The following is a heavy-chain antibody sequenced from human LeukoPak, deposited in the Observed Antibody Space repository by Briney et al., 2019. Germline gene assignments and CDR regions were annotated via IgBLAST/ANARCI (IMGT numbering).Heavy chain of an antibody. D-gene: IGHD3-3*01. V-gene: IGHV1-2*02. J-gene: IGHJ4*02. CDR1: GYPLTGYY. CDR2: INPNSGDT. Sequence: RASVKVSCKASGYPLTGYYMHWVRQAPGQGLEWMGWINPNSGDTNSAQNFQGRVTMTRDASINTAYMELSRLRSDDTAVYYCARDLTDFWSRYLFDYWGQGTLVTVSS. CDR3: ARDLTDFWSRYLFDY.